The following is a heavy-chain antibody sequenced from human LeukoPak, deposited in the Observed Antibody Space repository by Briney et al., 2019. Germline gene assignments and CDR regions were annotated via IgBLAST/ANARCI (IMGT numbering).Heavy chain of an antibody. D-gene: IGHD3-10*01. CDR3: ARVRGPPYYWFDP. CDR1: GGSISSGGYY. J-gene: IGHJ5*02. CDR2: IYYSGST. Sequence: SETLSLTCTVSGGSISSGGYYWSWIRQHPGKGLEWIGYIYYSGSTYYNPSLKSRVTISVDTSKNQFSLKLSSVTAADTAVYYCARVRGPPYYWFDPWGQGTLVTVSS. V-gene: IGHV4-31*03.